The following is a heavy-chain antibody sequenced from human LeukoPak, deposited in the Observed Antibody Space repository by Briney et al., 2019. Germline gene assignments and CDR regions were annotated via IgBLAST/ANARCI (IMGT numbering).Heavy chain of an antibody. J-gene: IGHJ4*02. CDR1: GGSISDYY. CDR2: IYTSGST. V-gene: IGHV4-4*07. Sequence: SETLSLTCTVSGGSISDYYWSWIRQPAGKGLEWIGRIYTSGSTNYNPSLKSRVTMSVDTSKNQFSLKLSSVTAADTAVYYCARQANNWNYVNYFDYWGQGTLVTVSS. D-gene: IGHD1-7*01. CDR3: ARQANNWNYVNYFDY.